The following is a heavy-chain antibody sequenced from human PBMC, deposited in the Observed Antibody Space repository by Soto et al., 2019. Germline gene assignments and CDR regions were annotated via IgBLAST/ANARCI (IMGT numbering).Heavy chain of an antibody. Sequence: GESLKISCAASGFTFSSYSMNWVRQAPGKGLEWVSYISSSSSTIYYADSVKGRFTISRDNAKNSLYLQMNSLRDEDTAVYYCARVRVPNWDYYYYGMDVWGQGTTVTVSS. CDR1: GFTFSSYS. V-gene: IGHV3-48*02. D-gene: IGHD3-10*01. CDR2: ISSSSSTI. J-gene: IGHJ6*02. CDR3: ARVRVPNWDYYYYGMDV.